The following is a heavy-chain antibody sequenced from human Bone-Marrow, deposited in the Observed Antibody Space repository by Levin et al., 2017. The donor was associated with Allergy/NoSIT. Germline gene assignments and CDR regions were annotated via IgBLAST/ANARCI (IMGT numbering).Heavy chain of an antibody. J-gene: IGHJ4*02. CDR3: ARDGRYSSSWYADFDH. CDR1: GYTFTGYY. CDR2: INPTISAT. D-gene: IGHD6-13*01. V-gene: IGHV1-2*02. Sequence: RASVKVSCEASGYTFTGYYIHWVRQAPGQRLEWMGWINPTISATYYAQKFQGRVTMTRDTSISTAYMELRSLRSDDTAVYYCARDGRYSSSWYADFDHWGQGTLVTVSS.